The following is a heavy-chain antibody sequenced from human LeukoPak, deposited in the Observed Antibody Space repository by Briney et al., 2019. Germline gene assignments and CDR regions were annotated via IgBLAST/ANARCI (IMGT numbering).Heavy chain of an antibody. J-gene: IGHJ4*02. CDR3: ARGRRRDGYNLDY. Sequence: ASVKVSCKASGYTFTSYGISWVRQAPGQGLEWMGWINTNTGNPTYAQGFTGRFVFSLDTSVSTAYLQISSLKAEDTAVYYCARGRRRDGYNLDYWGQGTLVTVSS. V-gene: IGHV7-4-1*02. CDR2: INTNTGNP. CDR1: GYTFTSYG. D-gene: IGHD5-24*01.